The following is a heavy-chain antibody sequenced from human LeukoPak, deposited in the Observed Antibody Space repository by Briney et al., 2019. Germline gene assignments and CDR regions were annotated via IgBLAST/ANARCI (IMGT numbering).Heavy chain of an antibody. V-gene: IGHV4-34*01. Sequence: KPSETLSLTCAVYGGFFRGYYWGWLRQPPGKGLGGIGEINHSGSTNYNPSLKSRVTISVDTSKNQFSLKLSSVTAADTAVYYCARQYYDYVWGSYRRPFDYWGQGTLVTVSS. CDR2: INHSGST. J-gene: IGHJ4*02. CDR3: ARQYYDYVWGSYRRPFDY. CDR1: GGFFRGYY. D-gene: IGHD3-16*02.